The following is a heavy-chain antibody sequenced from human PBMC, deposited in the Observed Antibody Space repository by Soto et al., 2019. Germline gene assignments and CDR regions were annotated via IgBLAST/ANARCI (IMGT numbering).Heavy chain of an antibody. Sequence: GGSLRLSCAASGFTFSSYAMHWVRQAPGKGLECVSAISSNGGSTYYANSVKGRFTISRDNSKNTLYLQVGSLRAEDMAVYYCARDRGGYDFVYWGQGTLVTVSS. CDR1: GFTFSSYA. J-gene: IGHJ4*02. CDR2: ISSNGGST. V-gene: IGHV3-64*01. CDR3: ARDRGGYDFVY. D-gene: IGHD5-12*01.